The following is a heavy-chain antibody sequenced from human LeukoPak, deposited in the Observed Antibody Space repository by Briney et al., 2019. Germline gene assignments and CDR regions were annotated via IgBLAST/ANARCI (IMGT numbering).Heavy chain of an antibody. J-gene: IGHJ5*02. D-gene: IGHD6-25*01. CDR3: ARLGQRLPYNWFDP. CDR2: MNPNSGNT. Sequence: ASVTVSCKASGYTFTSYDINWVRQATGQGLEWMGWMNPNSGNTGYAQKFQGRVTMTRNTSISTAYMELSSLRSEDTAVYYCARLGQRLPYNWFDPWGQGTLVTVSS. CDR1: GYTFTSYD. V-gene: IGHV1-8*01.